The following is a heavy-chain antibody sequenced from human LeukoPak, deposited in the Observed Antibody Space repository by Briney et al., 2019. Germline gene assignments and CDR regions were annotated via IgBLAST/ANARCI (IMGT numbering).Heavy chain of an antibody. CDR2: IYYSGST. J-gene: IGHJ4*02. D-gene: IGHD2-2*01. V-gene: IGHV4-30-4*01. CDR1: GGSISSGAYY. Sequence: PSETLSLTCTVSGGSISSGAYYWSWIRQPPGKGLEWLGYIYYSGSTYYNPSLKSRVTISVDTSKNQFSQKPSSVTAADTAVYYCARSQDIVVVPAADIAAAGTDYEWYFDYWGQGTLVTVSS. CDR3: ARSQDIVVVPAADIAAAGTDYEWYFDY.